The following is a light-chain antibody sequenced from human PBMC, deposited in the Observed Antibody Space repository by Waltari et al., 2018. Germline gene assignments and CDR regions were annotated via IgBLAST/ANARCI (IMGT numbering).Light chain of an antibody. CDR1: QSIGTS. Sequence: EIVMTQSPATLSVSPGERATLTCRASQSIGTSLSWFQLRPGRAPGHLIYGASTRATGIPARFSGSGSGTEFSLTISSLQSEDIAIYYCLQYSNWPYTFGQGTRLEIK. CDR2: GAS. V-gene: IGKV3-15*01. CDR3: LQYSNWPYT. J-gene: IGKJ2*01.